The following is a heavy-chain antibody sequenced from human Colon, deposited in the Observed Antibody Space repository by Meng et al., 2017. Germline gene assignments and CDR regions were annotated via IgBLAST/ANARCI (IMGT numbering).Heavy chain of an antibody. V-gene: IGHV4-4*02. CDR3: ASFPPPGKQWLVTDY. Sequence: QVLLRESVPGLFNPSGTLSLTCAVSGGSISSSNWWSWVRQPPGKGLEWIGEIYHSGSTNYNPSLKSRVTISVDKSKNQFSLKLSSVTAADTAVYYCASFPPPGKQWLVTDYWGQGTLVTVSS. J-gene: IGHJ4*02. CDR2: IYHSGST. D-gene: IGHD6-19*01. CDR1: GGSISSSNW.